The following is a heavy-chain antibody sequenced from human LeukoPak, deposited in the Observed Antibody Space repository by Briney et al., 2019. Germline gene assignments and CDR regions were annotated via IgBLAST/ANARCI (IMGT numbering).Heavy chain of an antibody. CDR3: ARSRAARLFDY. Sequence: PSETLSLTCTVSGGSISSSSYYWGWIRQPPGKGLEWIGSIYYSGSTYYNPSLKSRVTISVDTSKNQFSLKLSSVTAADTAVYYCARSRAARLFDYWGQGTLVTVSS. V-gene: IGHV4-39*01. J-gene: IGHJ4*02. CDR1: GGSISSSSYY. D-gene: IGHD6-6*01. CDR2: IYYSGST.